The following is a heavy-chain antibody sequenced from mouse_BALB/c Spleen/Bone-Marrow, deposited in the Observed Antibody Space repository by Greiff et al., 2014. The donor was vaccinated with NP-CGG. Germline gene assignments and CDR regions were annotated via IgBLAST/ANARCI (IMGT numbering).Heavy chain of an antibody. Sequence: VMLVESGPELVRPGVSVKISCKGSGYTFTDYAMHWVKQSHAKSLEWIGVISTYSGNTNYNQKFKGKATMTVDKSSSTAYMELARLTSEDSAIYYCARPRQLGLAFYAMDYWGQGTSVTVSS. CDR2: ISTYSGNT. V-gene: IGHV1-67*01. D-gene: IGHD3-2*01. J-gene: IGHJ4*01. CDR1: GYTFTDYA. CDR3: ARPRQLGLAFYAMDY.